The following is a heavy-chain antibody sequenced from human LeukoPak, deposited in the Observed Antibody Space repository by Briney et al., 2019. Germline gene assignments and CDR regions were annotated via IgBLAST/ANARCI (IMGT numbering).Heavy chain of an antibody. CDR1: GFKFADYD. CDR3: SRSTWRYTMDV. J-gene: IGHJ6*02. CDR2: IRSTVYGGTI. Sequence: PGGSLRLSCSVSGFKFADYDMSWLRQAPGKGLEWVGFIRSTVYGGTIKYAAAVKGRFTISRDDSKSIADLQMNSLQSEDTAVYFCSRSTWRYTMDVWGQGTTVTVSS. V-gene: IGHV3-49*03. D-gene: IGHD5-24*01.